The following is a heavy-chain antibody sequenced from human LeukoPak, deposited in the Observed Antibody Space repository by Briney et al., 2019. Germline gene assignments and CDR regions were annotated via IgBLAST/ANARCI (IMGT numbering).Heavy chain of an antibody. J-gene: IGHJ4*02. CDR2: MAPNSGNT. CDR3: ARYNDLWSGPHFDL. D-gene: IGHD3-3*01. Sequence: ASVKDSFKASGYTFSSYDVNWVRQATGQGLEWMGWMAPNSGNTGYAQRFQGRVTMTRNTSISTAYIELSSLRSEDTAVYYCARYNDLWSGPHFDLWGQGTLVSVSS. CDR1: GYTFSSYD. V-gene: IGHV1-8*01.